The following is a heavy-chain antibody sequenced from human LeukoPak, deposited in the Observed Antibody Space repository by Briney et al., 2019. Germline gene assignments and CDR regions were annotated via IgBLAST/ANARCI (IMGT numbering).Heavy chain of an antibody. V-gene: IGHV1-2*02. CDR2: INPNSGDT. D-gene: IGHD1-26*01. CDR3: ARSLVGAPFDY. J-gene: IGHJ4*02. Sequence: GASMKVSCKASGYTFNAYYLHWVRQAPGQGLEWMGWINPNSGDTKYAQKFQGRVTMTGDTSISTAYMELSSLRSEDTAVYYCARSLVGAPFDYWGQGTLVTVSS. CDR1: GYTFNAYY.